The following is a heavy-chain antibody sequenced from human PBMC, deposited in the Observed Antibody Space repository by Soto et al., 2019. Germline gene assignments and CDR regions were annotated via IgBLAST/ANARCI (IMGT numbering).Heavy chain of an antibody. V-gene: IGHV3-74*01. D-gene: IGHD5-12*01. Sequence: PGGSLRLSCAASGFTFSSYWMHWVRQAPGKGLVWVSRIKGDGSETNYADSVKGRFTISRDIAKNTLYLQLNSLRAEDTAVYYCLRGNSGCGNFDYWGQGTRVTVSS. J-gene: IGHJ4*02. CDR2: IKGDGSET. CDR3: LRGNSGCGNFDY. CDR1: GFTFSSYW.